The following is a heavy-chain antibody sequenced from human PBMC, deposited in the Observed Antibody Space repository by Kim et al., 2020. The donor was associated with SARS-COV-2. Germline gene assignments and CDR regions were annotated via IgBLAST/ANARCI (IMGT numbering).Heavy chain of an antibody. V-gene: IGHV3-11*06. Sequence: VKGRFTISRDNAKNALYLQMNSLRAEDTAVYYCARDSPDSSGPPAGMDVWGQGTTVTVSS. J-gene: IGHJ6*02. D-gene: IGHD6-19*01. CDR3: ARDSPDSSGPPAGMDV.